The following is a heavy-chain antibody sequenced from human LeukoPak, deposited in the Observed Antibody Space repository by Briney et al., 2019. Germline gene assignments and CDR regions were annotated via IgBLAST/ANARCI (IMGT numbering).Heavy chain of an antibody. J-gene: IGHJ4*02. Sequence: GGSLRLSCAASGFTFSSYAMSWVRQAPGKGLEWVSAISGSGGSTYYADSVKGRFTISRDNSKNTLYLQMDSLRAEDTAVYYCVKIAGIVVVPAAPDYWGQGTLVTVSS. CDR2: ISGSGGST. CDR1: GFTFSSYA. D-gene: IGHD2-2*01. CDR3: VKIAGIVVVPAAPDY. V-gene: IGHV3-23*01.